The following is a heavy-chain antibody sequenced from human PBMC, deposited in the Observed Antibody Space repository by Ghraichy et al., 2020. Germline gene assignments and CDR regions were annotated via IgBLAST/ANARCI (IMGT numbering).Heavy chain of an antibody. CDR3: ARGSPNMVRGAILRYYYYGLDV. CDR2: INHSGGT. D-gene: IGHD3-10*01. V-gene: IGHV4-34*01. CDR1: GGSFSDYY. Sequence: SQTRSLTCAVYGGSFSDYYWNWIRQPPGKGLEWIGEINHSGGTNYNPSLKSRVTISVHTSKSQFSLKVNSVTAADTAMYFCARGSPNMVRGAILRYYYYGLDVWGQGTTVTVSS. J-gene: IGHJ6*02.